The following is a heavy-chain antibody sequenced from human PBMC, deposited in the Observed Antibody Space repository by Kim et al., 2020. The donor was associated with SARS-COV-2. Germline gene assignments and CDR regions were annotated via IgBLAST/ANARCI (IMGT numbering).Heavy chain of an antibody. J-gene: IGHJ4*02. D-gene: IGHD6-6*01. CDR3: ARDRRSSSVPCFDY. CDR1: GFTFSSYS. Sequence: GGSLRLSCAASGFTFSSYSMNWVRQAPGKGLEWVSSISSSSSYIYYADSVKGRFTISRDNAKNSLYLQMNSLRAEDTAVYYCARDRRSSSVPCFDYWGQGTLDTVSS. V-gene: IGHV3-21*01. CDR2: ISSSSSYI.